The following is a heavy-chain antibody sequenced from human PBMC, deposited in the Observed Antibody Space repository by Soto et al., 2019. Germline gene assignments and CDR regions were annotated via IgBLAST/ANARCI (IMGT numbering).Heavy chain of an antibody. V-gene: IGHV3-74*01. CDR2: IHGDGTYT. D-gene: IGHD2-21*01. Sequence: EVQLVESGGGLVQPGGSLRLSCAASGFTFSNYWMYWVRQGPGKGLAWVSRIHGDGTYTSSADSVKGRFAISRANAKNTLCLQMNRLRPEDTAVYYCARARDSLGPTSLWCQGTLVTVSS. J-gene: IGHJ4*02. CDR1: GFTFSNYW. CDR3: ARARDSLGPTSL.